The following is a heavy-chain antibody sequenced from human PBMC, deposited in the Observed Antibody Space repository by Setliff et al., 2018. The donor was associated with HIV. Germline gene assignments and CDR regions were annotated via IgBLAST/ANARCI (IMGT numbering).Heavy chain of an antibody. J-gene: IGHJ4*02. CDR1: GDSISSGGYY. V-gene: IGHV4-31*03. CDR3: ASGRGAKGGYDYFGS. Sequence: PSETLSLTCTVSGDSISSGGYYWSWIRQLPGKGLEWIGYIYYSGATYYNPSLKNRVTISLGTSKSQFSLKLTSVTAADTALYYCASGRGAKGGYDYFGSWGQGTLVTVSS. D-gene: IGHD5-12*01. CDR2: IYYSGAT.